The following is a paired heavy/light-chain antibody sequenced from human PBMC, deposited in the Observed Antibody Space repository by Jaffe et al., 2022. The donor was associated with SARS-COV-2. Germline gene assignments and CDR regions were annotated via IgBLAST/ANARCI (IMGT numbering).Heavy chain of an antibody. CDR2: VKQGGTEK. J-gene: IGHJ4*02. CDR3: ASSNYYDTSSHSQWDY. D-gene: IGHD3-22*01. CDR1: GFAFSSYW. Sequence: EVQLVESGGGLVQPGGSLRLSCSASGFAFSSYWMSWVRQAPGKGLEWVANVKQGGTEKFYVDSVKGRFTISRDDAKNSLYLQMHSLRAEDTAVYYCASSNYYDTSSHSQWDYWGQGTLVTVSS. V-gene: IGHV3-7*01.
Light chain of an antibody. CDR2: GKN. J-gene: IGLJ1*01. CDR3: NSRDSSGNLYV. Sequence: SSELTQDPAVSVALGQTVRITCQGDSLRTYYASWYQQNPGQAPVLVIFGKNNRPSGIPDRFSGSSSGNTASLTITGAQADDEADYYCNSRDSSGNLYVFGTGTKVTVL. CDR1: SLRTYY. V-gene: IGLV3-19*01.